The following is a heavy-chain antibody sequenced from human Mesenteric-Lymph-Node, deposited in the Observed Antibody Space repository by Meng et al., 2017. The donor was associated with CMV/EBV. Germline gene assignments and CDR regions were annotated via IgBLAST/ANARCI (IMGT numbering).Heavy chain of an antibody. CDR1: VFTFTANG. CDR3: ARGGGTGVEWYFDL. D-gene: IGHD3/OR15-3a*01. V-gene: IGHV3-74*01. CDR2: IKSDGSIT. Sequence: ACVFTFTANGMHWVGKGQGKGLVWISSIKSDGSITDDASSVKGELTISRDNAKNTLYLEMDTLRAEDTAVYYYARGGGTGVEWYFDLWGRGTLVTVSS. J-gene: IGHJ2*01.